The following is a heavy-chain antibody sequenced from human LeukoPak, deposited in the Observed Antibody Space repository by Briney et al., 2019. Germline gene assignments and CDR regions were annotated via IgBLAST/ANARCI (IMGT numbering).Heavy chain of an antibody. CDR1: GGXISSGSYY. J-gene: IGHJ3*02. CDR3: ARLYDSFRAFDI. V-gene: IGHV4-31*03. D-gene: IGHD2-8*01. Sequence: SQTLSLTCSVSGGXISSGSYYWSWIRQHPGKGLEWIGYIYYSGSTYYNPSLKSRVTISVDTSKNQFSLKLNSVTAADTAVYYCARLYDSFRAFDIWGQGTIITVSS. CDR2: IYYSGST.